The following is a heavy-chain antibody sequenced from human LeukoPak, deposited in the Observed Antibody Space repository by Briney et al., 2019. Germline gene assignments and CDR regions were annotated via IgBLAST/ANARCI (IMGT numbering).Heavy chain of an antibody. CDR1: GGSFSGYY. V-gene: IGHV4-34*01. CDR3: ARGPGYSSSFDY. Sequence: SETLSLTCAVYGGSFSGYYWSWIRQHPGKGLEWIGYIYYSGSTYYNPSLKSRVTISVDTSKNQFSLKLSSVTAADTAVYYCARGPGYSSSFDYWGQGTLVTVSS. D-gene: IGHD6-19*01. CDR2: IYYSGST. J-gene: IGHJ4*02.